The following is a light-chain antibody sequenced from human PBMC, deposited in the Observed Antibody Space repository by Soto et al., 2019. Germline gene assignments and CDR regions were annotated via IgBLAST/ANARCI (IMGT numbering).Light chain of an antibody. CDR2: DAS. CDR3: QQYGSSPYT. V-gene: IGKV3-20*01. CDR1: QSVSSSY. J-gene: IGKJ2*01. Sequence: EIVLTQSPGTLSLSPGERATLSCRASQSVSSSYLAWHQQKPGQAPRLLIYDASSRPTCIPDRFSGSGSATDFTLTISRLEPEDFAVYYCQQYGSSPYTFGQGTKLEIK.